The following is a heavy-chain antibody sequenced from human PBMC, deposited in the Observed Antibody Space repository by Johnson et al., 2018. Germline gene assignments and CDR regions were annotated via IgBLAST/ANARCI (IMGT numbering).Heavy chain of an antibody. D-gene: IGHD2-21*02. V-gene: IGHV1-69*14. CDR3: ERNPSLLTAPSAGSAEHHMDV. CDR2: ITPLFGPA. CDR1: GGTFSSYT. Sequence: QVQLVQSGAEVKKPGSSVKVSCRVFGGTFSSYTISWVRQARGQGLEWMGGITPLFGPANYAQKCQGRVTLTADKSTSTSYIELTRLTSEDTAVYYCERNPSLLTAPSAGSAEHHMDVWGPGTPVTIS. J-gene: IGHJ6*02.